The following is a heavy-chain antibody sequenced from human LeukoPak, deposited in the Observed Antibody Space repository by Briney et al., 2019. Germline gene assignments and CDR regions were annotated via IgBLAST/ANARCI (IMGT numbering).Heavy chain of an antibody. Sequence: GGSLRLSCTASGFTFWDYAMSWVRQAPGKGLEWVGFIRSKAYGGTTEYAASVKGRFTISRDDSKSIAYLQMNSLKTEDTAVYYCTRVRGYSYGYGDYWGQGTLVTVSS. V-gene: IGHV3-49*04. CDR2: IRSKAYGGTT. CDR3: TRVRGYSYGYGDY. D-gene: IGHD5-18*01. J-gene: IGHJ4*02. CDR1: GFTFWDYA.